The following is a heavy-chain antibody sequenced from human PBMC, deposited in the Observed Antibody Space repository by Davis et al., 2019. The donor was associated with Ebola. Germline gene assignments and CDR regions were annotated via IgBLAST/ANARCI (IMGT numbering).Heavy chain of an antibody. CDR1: GFTFSSYS. CDR3: AKFRELSVKLPASMDV. Sequence: GESLKISCAASGFTFSSYSMNWVRQAPGKGLEWVSAISGSGGSTYYADSVKGRFTISRDNSKNTLYLQMNSLRAEDTAVYYCAKFRELSVKLPASMDVWGKGTTVTVSS. D-gene: IGHD1-7*01. V-gene: IGHV3-23*01. CDR2: ISGSGGST. J-gene: IGHJ6*04.